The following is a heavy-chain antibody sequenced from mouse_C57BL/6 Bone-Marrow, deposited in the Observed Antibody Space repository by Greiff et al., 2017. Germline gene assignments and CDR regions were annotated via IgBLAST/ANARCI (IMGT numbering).Heavy chain of an antibody. J-gene: IGHJ1*03. CDR1: GFTFSSYG. Sequence: EVKVVESGGDLVKPGGSLKLSCAASGFTFSSYGMSWVRQTPDKRLEWVATISSGGSYTYYPDSVKGRFTISRDNAKNTLYLQMSSLKSEDTAMYYCARRPFDVWGTGTTVTVSS. CDR2: ISSGGSYT. CDR3: ARRPFDV. V-gene: IGHV5-6*02.